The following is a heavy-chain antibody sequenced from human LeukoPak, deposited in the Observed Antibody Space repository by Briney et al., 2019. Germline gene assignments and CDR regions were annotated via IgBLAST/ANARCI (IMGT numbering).Heavy chain of an antibody. J-gene: IGHJ4*02. Sequence: GILRLSCAASGFTFSSYGMHWVRQAPGKGLEWVAVISYDGSNKYYADSVKGRFTISGDNSKNTLYLQMNSLRAEDTAVYYCAKAPRDYDILTGYSGWGQGTLVTVSS. D-gene: IGHD3-9*01. CDR2: ISYDGSNK. CDR3: AKAPRDYDILTGYSG. V-gene: IGHV3-30*18. CDR1: GFTFSSYG.